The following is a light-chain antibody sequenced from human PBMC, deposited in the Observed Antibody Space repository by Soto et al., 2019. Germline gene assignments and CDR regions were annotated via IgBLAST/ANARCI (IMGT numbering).Light chain of an antibody. CDR1: QSISSQ. Sequence: EIVMTQSPATLAVSPGERATLSCRASQSISSQLTWYQQKPGQPPRLLIYGASTRATGIPARFSGSGSGTEFTLTISSLQSEDFGVYYCQQYSAWPYTFGQGTKLEIK. CDR2: GAS. J-gene: IGKJ2*01. V-gene: IGKV3-15*01. CDR3: QQYSAWPYT.